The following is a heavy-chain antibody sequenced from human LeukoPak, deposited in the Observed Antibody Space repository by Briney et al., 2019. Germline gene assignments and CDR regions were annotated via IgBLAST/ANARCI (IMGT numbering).Heavy chain of an antibody. V-gene: IGHV3-23*01. CDR3: ATMGYDFWSGYWPDY. J-gene: IGHJ4*02. CDR2: ISGSGGTT. Sequence: PGGSLRLSCAASGFTFSSYAMTWFRQAPGKGLDWFSTISGSGGTTDYAASVKGRFTISRDNSKNTLYLQMDSPGAEDTAEYYCATMGYDFWSGYWPDYWGQGTLVTVSS. CDR1: GFTFSSYA. D-gene: IGHD3-3*01.